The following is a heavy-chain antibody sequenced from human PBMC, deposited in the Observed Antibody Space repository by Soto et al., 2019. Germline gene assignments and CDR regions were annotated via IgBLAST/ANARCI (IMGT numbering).Heavy chain of an antibody. J-gene: IGHJ6*02. V-gene: IGHV2-5*02. CDR2: IYWDDDK. CDR1: GFSLSTGGVG. Sequence: SGPTLVNPTQTLTLTCTISGFSLSTGGVGVGWIRQPPGKALEWLALIYWDDDKRYSPSLKSRLTITKDNSKIQVVLTMINMDPVDTATYYCVHSRCGGDCLQSYSAHYYYGLDVWGQGT. CDR3: VHSRCGGDCLQSYSAHYYYGLDV. D-gene: IGHD2-21*02.